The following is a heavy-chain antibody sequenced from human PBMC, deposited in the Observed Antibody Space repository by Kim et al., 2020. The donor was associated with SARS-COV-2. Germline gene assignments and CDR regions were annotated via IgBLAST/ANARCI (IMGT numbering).Heavy chain of an antibody. Sequence: LSLTCAASGFSFLSHWMTWVRQTPGKGLDWVANIKPDGSAEEYADSVKGRFTVSRDNAKNSLYLQMNSLRVEDTALYYCARHGFNYGLDVWGQGTTVIVSS. J-gene: IGHJ6*02. CDR2: IKPDGSAE. CDR1: GFSFLSHW. V-gene: IGHV3-7*01. D-gene: IGHD6-25*01. CDR3: ARHGFNYGLDV.